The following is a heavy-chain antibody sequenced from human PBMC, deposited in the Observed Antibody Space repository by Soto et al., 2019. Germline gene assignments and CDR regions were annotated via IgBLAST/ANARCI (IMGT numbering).Heavy chain of an antibody. Sequence: SETLSLTCTVSGAPITINYWSWIRQAPGKGLEWIGYIYYSGSTTYNPSLKSRVTMSADTSKDQFSLKLNSVTAADTAVYYCAREDMSGTYYFDYWGPGIQVTVSS. J-gene: IGHJ4*02. V-gene: IGHV4-59*01. D-gene: IGHD1-26*01. CDR2: IYYSGST. CDR1: GAPITINY. CDR3: AREDMSGTYYFDY.